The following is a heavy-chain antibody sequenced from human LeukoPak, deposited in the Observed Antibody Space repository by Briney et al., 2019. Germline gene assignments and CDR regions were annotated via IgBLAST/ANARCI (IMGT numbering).Heavy chain of an antibody. J-gene: IGHJ4*02. V-gene: IGHV1-46*01. CDR3: AREEAEYYFDY. CDR1: GYTFTSYY. Sequence: ASVKVSCKASGYTFTSYYMHWVRQAPGQGLEWMGIINPSGGSTGYAQKFQGRVTMTRDTSTSTVYMELSSLRSEDTAVYYCAREEAEYYFDYWGQGTLVTVSS. CDR2: INPSGGST.